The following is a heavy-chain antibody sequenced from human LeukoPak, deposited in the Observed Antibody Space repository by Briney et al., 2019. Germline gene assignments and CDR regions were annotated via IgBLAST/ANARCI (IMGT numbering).Heavy chain of an antibody. CDR2: ISAYNGNT. CDR3: ARGSRYSYGYDLVGSNDY. CDR1: GYTFTNHG. V-gene: IGHV1-18*01. D-gene: IGHD5-18*01. Sequence: ASVKVSCKASGYTFTNHGISWVRQAPGQGLEWMGWISAYNGNTNYAQKLQGRVTMTTDISTSTAYMELRSLRSDDTAVYYCARGSRYSYGYDLVGSNDYWGQGTLVTVSS. J-gene: IGHJ4*02.